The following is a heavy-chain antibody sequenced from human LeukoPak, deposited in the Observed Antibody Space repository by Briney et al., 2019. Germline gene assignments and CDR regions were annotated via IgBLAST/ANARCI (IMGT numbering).Heavy chain of an antibody. Sequence: GGSLRLSCADSGFTFSSYSMNWVRQVPGKGLEWVSYISSSSSTIYYADSVKGRFTISRDNAKNSLYLQMNSLRAEDTAVYYCVRVGDSSGWAYQYYYMDVWSKGTTVTVSS. CDR3: VRVGDSSGWAYQYYYMDV. D-gene: IGHD6-19*01. J-gene: IGHJ6*03. V-gene: IGHV3-48*01. CDR2: ISSSSSTI. CDR1: GFTFSSYS.